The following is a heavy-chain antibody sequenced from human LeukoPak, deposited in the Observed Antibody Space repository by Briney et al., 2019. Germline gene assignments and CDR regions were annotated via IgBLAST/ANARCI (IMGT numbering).Heavy chain of an antibody. D-gene: IGHD3-10*01. V-gene: IGHV3-7*01. CDR2: IKQDGSEK. J-gene: IGHJ3*02. Sequence: GGSLRLSCAASGFTFRNYWMSWVRQAPGKGLEWVANIKQDGSEKYYVDSVKGRFTISRDNAKNSLYLQMNSLRAEDTAVYYCARVRRFGELSGDAFDIWGQGTMVTVSS. CDR1: GFTFRNYW. CDR3: ARVRRFGELSGDAFDI.